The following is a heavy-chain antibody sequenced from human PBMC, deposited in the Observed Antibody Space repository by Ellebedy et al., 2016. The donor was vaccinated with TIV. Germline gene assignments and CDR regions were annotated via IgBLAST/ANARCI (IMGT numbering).Heavy chain of an antibody. CDR2: IKTHNGDT. D-gene: IGHD3-10*01. J-gene: IGHJ4*02. Sequence: AASVKVSCKASGYAFTSRWLHWVRQAPGQGLEWLGLIKTHNGDTIYAQTFQGRVTLTRDTSISTAYMELNRLTPDDTAVYYCARDLGVPDDYWGQGTLVTVSS. V-gene: IGHV1-2*02. CDR3: ARDLGVPDDY. CDR1: GYAFTSRW.